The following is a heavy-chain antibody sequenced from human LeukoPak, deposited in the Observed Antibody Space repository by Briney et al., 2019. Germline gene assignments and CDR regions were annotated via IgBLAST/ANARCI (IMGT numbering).Heavy chain of an antibody. CDR2: ISFDGSNK. J-gene: IGHJ5*02. V-gene: IGHV3-30*18. CDR1: GFTFSTYG. D-gene: IGHD4-23*01. Sequence: GGSLRLSCAASGFTFSTYGMHWVRQAPGEGLEWVAVISFDGSNKYYADSVKGRFTISRDNSKNTLDLQMNSLRAEDTAVYYCAKDRGYGGNSYNWFDPWGQGTLVTVSS. CDR3: AKDRGYGGNSYNWFDP.